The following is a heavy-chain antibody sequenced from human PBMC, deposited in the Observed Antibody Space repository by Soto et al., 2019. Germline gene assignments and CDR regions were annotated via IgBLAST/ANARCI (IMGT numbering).Heavy chain of an antibody. Sequence: QVQLVESGGGVVQPGRSLRLSCAASGFTFSNYGMHWVRQAPGKGLEWVAVISYHGSDKYYADSVKGRFTISRDNSKNTLYLQIASQRAEDTAVYYCAKDHLTTTVTTVGYWGQGTLVTVSS. CDR3: AKDHLTTTVTTVGY. J-gene: IGHJ4*02. CDR2: ISYHGSDK. CDR1: GFTFSNYG. V-gene: IGHV3-30*18. D-gene: IGHD4-17*01.